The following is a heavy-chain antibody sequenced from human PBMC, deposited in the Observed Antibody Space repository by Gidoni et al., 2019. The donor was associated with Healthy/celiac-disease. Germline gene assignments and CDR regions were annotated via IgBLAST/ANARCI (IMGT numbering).Heavy chain of an antibody. Sequence: EVQLVESGGGLVQPGGSLRLSCSASGFTFSSYAMHWVRQAPGKGLEYVSAISSNGGSTYYADSVKGRFTISRDNSKNTLYLQMSSLRAEDTAVYYCVKDLGDVRIRMDVWGKGTTVTVSS. J-gene: IGHJ6*03. D-gene: IGHD3-16*01. V-gene: IGHV3-64D*09. CDR1: GFTFSSYA. CDR2: ISSNGGST. CDR3: VKDLGDVRIRMDV.